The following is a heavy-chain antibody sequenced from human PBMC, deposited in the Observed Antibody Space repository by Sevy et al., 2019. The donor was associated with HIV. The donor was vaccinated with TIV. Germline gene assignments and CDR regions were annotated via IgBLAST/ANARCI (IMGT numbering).Heavy chain of an antibody. CDR3: ARDPYTARGDY. D-gene: IGHD5-18*01. J-gene: IGHJ4*02. Sequence: GGSLRLSCAASGFTFSSYSMNWVRQAPGKGLEWVSSISSSSSYISYADSVKGRFTISRDNAKNSLYLQMNSLRAEDTVGYYCARDPYTARGDYWGQGTLVTVSS. CDR2: ISSSSSYI. V-gene: IGHV3-21*01. CDR1: GFTFSSYS.